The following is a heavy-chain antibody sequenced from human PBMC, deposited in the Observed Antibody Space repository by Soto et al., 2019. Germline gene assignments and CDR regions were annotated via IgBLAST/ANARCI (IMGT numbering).Heavy chain of an antibody. CDR2: IYYSGST. CDR1: GGSISSYY. CDR3: ARTEGTIFGVVILYYFDY. J-gene: IGHJ4*02. V-gene: IGHV4-59*01. Sequence: SETLSLTCTVSGGSISSYYWSWIRQPPGKGLEWIGYIYYSGSTNYNPSLKSRVTISVDTSKNQFSLKLSSVTAADTAVYYCARTEGTIFGVVILYYFDYWGQGTLVTVSS. D-gene: IGHD3-3*01.